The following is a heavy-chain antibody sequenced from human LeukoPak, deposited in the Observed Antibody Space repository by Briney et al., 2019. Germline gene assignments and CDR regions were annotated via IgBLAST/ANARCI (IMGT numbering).Heavy chain of an antibody. CDR3: ARDCIVVVPAAINGGYYYYYYYMDV. CDR2: ISSSGSTI. Sequence: PGGSLRLSCAAPGFTFSDYYMSWIRQAPGKGLEWVSYISSSGSTIYYADSVKGRFTISRDNAKNSLYLQMNSLRAEDTAVYYCARDCIVVVPAAINGGYYYYYYYMDVWGKGTTVTVSS. D-gene: IGHD2-2*01. J-gene: IGHJ6*03. V-gene: IGHV3-11*04. CDR1: GFTFSDYY.